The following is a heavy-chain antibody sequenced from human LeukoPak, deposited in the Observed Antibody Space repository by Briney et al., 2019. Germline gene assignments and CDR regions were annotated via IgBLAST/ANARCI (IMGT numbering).Heavy chain of an antibody. J-gene: IGHJ4*02. V-gene: IGHV3-74*01. CDR3: ARDNTVTTEENYFDC. D-gene: IGHD4-17*01. CDR1: GFTFSSYW. Sequence: GGSLRLSCAASGFTFSSYWMHWVRQAPGKGLVWVSRIINDGSSTSYADSVKGRFTISRDNAKNTLYLQMNSLRAEDTAVYYCARDNTVTTEENYFDCWGQGTLVTVSS. CDR2: IINDGSST.